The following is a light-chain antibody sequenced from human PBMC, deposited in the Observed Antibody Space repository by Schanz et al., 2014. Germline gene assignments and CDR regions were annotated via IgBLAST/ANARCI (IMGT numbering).Light chain of an antibody. CDR2: ANT. CDR3: QSYDSSLSAWV. Sequence: QSVLTQPPSVSGAPGQRVTISCTGSSSNIGAPYDVHWYQQLPGTAPKLVIYANTNRPSGVPDRFSGSKSGTSASLAITGLQAEDEADYYCQSYDSSLSAWVFGGGTKLTVL. CDR1: SSNIGAPYD. J-gene: IGLJ3*02. V-gene: IGLV1-40*01.